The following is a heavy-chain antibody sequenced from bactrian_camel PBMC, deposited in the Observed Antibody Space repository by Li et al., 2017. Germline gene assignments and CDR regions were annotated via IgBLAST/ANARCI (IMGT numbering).Heavy chain of an antibody. D-gene: IGHD1*01. CDR1: GYNNYC. V-gene: IGHV3S54*01. CDR2: IYTGSGRT. CDR3: VSDRFSMSALINNKRFIGDPPDFGN. J-gene: IGHJ6*01. Sequence: HVQLVESGGGSVQAGGSLGLSCAASGYNNYCMGWFRQVPGKNREVVAAIYTGSGRTFYVAAVEGRFSISQDSAKNTLYLQMNSLKPEDTATYYCVSDRFSMSALINNKRFIGDPPDFGNWGQGTQVTVS.